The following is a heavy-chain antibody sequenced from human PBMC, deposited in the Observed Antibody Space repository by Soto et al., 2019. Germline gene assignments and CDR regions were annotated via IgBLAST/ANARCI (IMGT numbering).Heavy chain of an antibody. CDR3: ATAPPPYFDFWSAYSQLSWFDP. D-gene: IGHD3-3*01. Sequence: GASVKVSCKASGYTFTGYYMHWVRQAPGQGLEWMGWINPNSGGTNYAQKFQGRVTMTRDTSISTAYMELSRLRSEDTAVYKCATAPPPYFDFWSAYSQLSWFDPSGQRTLVTFSS. CDR1: GYTFTGYY. CDR2: INPNSGGT. J-gene: IGHJ5*02. V-gene: IGHV1-2*02.